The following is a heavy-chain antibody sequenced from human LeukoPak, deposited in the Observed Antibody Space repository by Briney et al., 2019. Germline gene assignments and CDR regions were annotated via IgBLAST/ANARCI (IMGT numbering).Heavy chain of an antibody. J-gene: IGHJ5*02. Sequence: SETLSLTCAVSGGSISSSNWWSWVRQPPGKGLEWIGEIYHSGSTNYNPSLKSRVTISVDKSKNQFSLKLSSVTAADTAVYYCARDGSQGDNWFDPWGQGTLVTVSS. CDR2: IYHSGST. CDR1: GGSISSSNW. V-gene: IGHV4-4*02. CDR3: ARDGSQGDNWFDP.